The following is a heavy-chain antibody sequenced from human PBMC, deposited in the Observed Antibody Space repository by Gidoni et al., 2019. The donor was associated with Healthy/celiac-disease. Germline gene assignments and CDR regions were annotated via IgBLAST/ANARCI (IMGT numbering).Heavy chain of an antibody. J-gene: IGHJ4*02. D-gene: IGHD2-21*01. CDR3: ARDGGDGYMSPRLDY. V-gene: IGHV3-30-3*01. CDR2: RSYDGSNK. Sequence: QVQLVESGGGVVQPGRSLRLSCAASGFTFSSYAMHWVRQAPGKGLGWVAVRSYDGSNKYYADSVKGRFTISRDNSKNTLYLQMNSLRAEDTAVYYCARDGGDGYMSPRLDYWGQGTLVTVSS. CDR1: GFTFSSYA.